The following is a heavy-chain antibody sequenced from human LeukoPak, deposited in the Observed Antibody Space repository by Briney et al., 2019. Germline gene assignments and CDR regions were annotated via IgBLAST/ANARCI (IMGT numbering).Heavy chain of an antibody. V-gene: IGHV4-59*01. CDR3: ARAYSGTLPAKD. D-gene: IGHD1-26*01. Sequence: SETLSLTCTVSGASISTYYWSWIRQPPGKGLEWIGYIYYSGTTNYNPSLKSRVTISVDTSKNQFSLKLTSVTAADTAVYYCARAYSGTLPAKDWGQGTPVTVSS. J-gene: IGHJ4*02. CDR2: IYYSGTT. CDR1: GASISTYY.